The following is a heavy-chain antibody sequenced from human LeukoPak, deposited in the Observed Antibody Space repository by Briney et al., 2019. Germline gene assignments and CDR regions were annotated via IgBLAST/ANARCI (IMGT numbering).Heavy chain of an antibody. CDR2: ISWNSGSI. CDR1: GFTFDDYA. J-gene: IGHJ5*02. CDR3: AKAGPLFQWLVTWFDP. Sequence: GGSLRLSCAASGFTFDDYAVHWVRQAPGKGLEWVSGISWNSGSIGYADSVKGRFTISRDNAKNSLYLQMNSLRAEDTALYYCAKAGPLFQWLVTWFDPWGQGTLVTVSS. D-gene: IGHD6-19*01. V-gene: IGHV3-9*01.